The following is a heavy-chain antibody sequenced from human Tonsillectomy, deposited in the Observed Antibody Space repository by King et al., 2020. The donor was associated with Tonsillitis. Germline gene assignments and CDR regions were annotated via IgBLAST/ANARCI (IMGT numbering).Heavy chain of an antibody. D-gene: IGHD3-22*01. J-gene: IGHJ4*02. CDR2: VSGGGDFA. Sequence: VQLVESGGGLVQPGGSLRLSCAASGLPFSSYAMSWIRQAPGQGLEWVSSVSGGGDFAYYADSVKGRFTISRDNSKNTLYLQGSSLRAEDTAVYYCAKIYFGTSDTSGYYYGAYYFDYWGQGTLVTVSS. CDR3: AKIYFGTSDTSGYYYGAYYFDY. CDR1: GLPFSSYA. V-gene: IGHV3-23*04.